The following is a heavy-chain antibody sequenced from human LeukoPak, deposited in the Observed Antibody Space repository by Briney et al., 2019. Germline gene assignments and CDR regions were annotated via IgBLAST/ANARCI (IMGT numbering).Heavy chain of an antibody. J-gene: IGHJ3*02. CDR1: GGSISSYY. CDR2: IYYSGST. V-gene: IGHV4-59*01. Sequence: SETLSLTCTVSGGSISSYYWSWIRQPPGKGLEWIGYIYYSGSTSYNPSLKSRVTISVDTSKNQFSLKLSSVTAADTAVYYCARSGTVTTWAGADAFDIWGQGTMVTVSS. CDR3: ARSGTVTTWAGADAFDI. D-gene: IGHD4-17*01.